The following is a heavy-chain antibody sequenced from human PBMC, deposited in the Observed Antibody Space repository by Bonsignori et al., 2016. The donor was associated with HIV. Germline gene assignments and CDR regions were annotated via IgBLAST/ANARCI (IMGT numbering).Heavy chain of an antibody. CDR1: GGSFSDYC. D-gene: IGHD6-19*01. V-gene: IGHV4-34*01. CDR3: TRSPWSVAVAGDVSIRYYGVDV. Sequence: QLQLWGAGLLKPSETLSLTCAVYGGSFSDYCWNWIRQPPTGRGLEWIGEINRSGSPNYNPSLKSRVTISLDMSKNQVSLKLTSVTAADTAVYYCTRSPWSVAVAGDVSIRYYGVDVWGQGTTVTVSS. J-gene: IGHJ6*02. CDR2: INRSGSP.